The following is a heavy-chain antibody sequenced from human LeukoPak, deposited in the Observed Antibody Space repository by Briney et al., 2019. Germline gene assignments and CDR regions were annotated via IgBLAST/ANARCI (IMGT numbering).Heavy chain of an antibody. CDR2: ISWNSGRI. V-gene: IGHV3-9*01. Sequence: PGRSLRLSCAASGFTFDDYAMHWVRQAPGKGLEWVSGISWNSGRIGYADSVKGRFTISRDNAKNSLYLQMNSLRAEDTALYYCAKDFRCSSTSCYTGFDYWGQGTLVTVSS. J-gene: IGHJ4*02. CDR3: AKDFRCSSTSCYTGFDY. CDR1: GFTFDDYA. D-gene: IGHD2-2*02.